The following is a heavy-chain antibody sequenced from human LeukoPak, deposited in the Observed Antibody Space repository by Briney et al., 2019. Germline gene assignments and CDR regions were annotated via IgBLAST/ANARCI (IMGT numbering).Heavy chain of an antibody. J-gene: IGHJ3*02. CDR2: IYSGGST. Sequence: PGGSLRLSCAASGFTFSSYWMSWVRQAPGKGLEWVSVIYSGGSTYYADSVKGRFTISRDNSKNTLYLQMNSLRAEDTAVYYCAKIVVVTVDDAFDIWGQGTMVTVSS. V-gene: IGHV3-53*01. CDR1: GFTFSSYW. D-gene: IGHD2-21*02. CDR3: AKIVVVTVDDAFDI.